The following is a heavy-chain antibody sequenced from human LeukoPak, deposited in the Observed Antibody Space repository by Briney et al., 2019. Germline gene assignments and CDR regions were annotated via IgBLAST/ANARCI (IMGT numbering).Heavy chain of an antibody. CDR1: GLTFSNSA. CDR2: ISVGSDVI. J-gene: IGHJ4*02. D-gene: IGHD2-2*01. CDR3: ANHFACGSTSCPPFDS. Sequence: GGSLRLSCAVSGLTFSNSAMSWVRQAPGKGLEWVSAISVGSDVIYYADSVKGRFAISRDNSKHTVYLQMDSLRAEDTAVYYCANHFACGSTSCPPFDSWGQGTLVTVSS. V-gene: IGHV3-23*01.